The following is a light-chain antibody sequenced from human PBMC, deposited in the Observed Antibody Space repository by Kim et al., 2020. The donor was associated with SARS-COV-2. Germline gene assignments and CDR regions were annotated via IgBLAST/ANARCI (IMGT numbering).Light chain of an antibody. V-gene: IGKV1-39*01. CDR2: AAS. J-gene: IGKJ2*03. CDR1: QSISNY. CDR3: QQSYKTPFS. Sequence: SASVGDRVTITCRASQSISNYLNWYQQEPGKAPKLLIYAASSLQSGVSSRFSGSGSGTDFTLTIGSLQPEDFATYFGQQSYKTPFSFGQGTKLEI.